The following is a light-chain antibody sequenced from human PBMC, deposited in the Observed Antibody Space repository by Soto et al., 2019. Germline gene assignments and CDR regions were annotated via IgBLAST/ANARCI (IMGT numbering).Light chain of an antibody. CDR2: TAS. V-gene: IGKV1-39*01. Sequence: DIQMTQSPSSLSASIGDRVTISCRASETINKYLDRYQQKPGKPPKLLIYTASTLPSGVPSRFSGSRPGTNFTLTINSLQPEDSATYYCHQSYKTPQTFGQGTKVDIK. CDR1: ETINKY. J-gene: IGKJ1*01. CDR3: HQSYKTPQT.